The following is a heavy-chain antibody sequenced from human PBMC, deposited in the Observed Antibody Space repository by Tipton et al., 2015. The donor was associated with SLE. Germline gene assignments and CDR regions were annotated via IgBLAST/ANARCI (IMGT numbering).Heavy chain of an antibody. J-gene: IGHJ3*02. Sequence: TLSLTCAVYGGSFSGYYWSWTRQPPGKGLEWIGEINHSGSTNYNPSLKSRVTISVDTSKNQFSLKLSSVTAADTAVYYCATYITIFGVVTDAFDIWGQGTMVTVSS. CDR2: INHSGST. CDR3: ATYITIFGVVTDAFDI. V-gene: IGHV4-34*01. D-gene: IGHD3-3*01. CDR1: GGSFSGYY.